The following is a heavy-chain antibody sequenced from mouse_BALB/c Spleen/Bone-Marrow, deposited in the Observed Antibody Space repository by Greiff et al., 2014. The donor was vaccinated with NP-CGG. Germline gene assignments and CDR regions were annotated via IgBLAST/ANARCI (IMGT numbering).Heavy chain of an antibody. D-gene: IGHD1-1*01. CDR2: ISSGSSTI. CDR1: GFTFSSFG. Sequence: EVKLVESXGGLVQPGGSRKLSCAASGFTFSSFGMHWVRQAPEKGLEWVAYISSGSSTIYYADTVKGRFTISRDNPKNTLFLQMTSLRSEDTAMYYCARLRRYYGYFDYWGQGTTLTVSS. CDR3: ARLRRYYGYFDY. J-gene: IGHJ2*01. V-gene: IGHV5-17*02.